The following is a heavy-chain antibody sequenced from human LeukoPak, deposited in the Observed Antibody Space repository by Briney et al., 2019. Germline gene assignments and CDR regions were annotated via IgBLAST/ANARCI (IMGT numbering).Heavy chain of an antibody. Sequence: GGSLRLSCAASGFTVSSNYMSWVRQAPGKGLEWVANIKQDGSEKYYVDSVKGRFTISRDNAKNSLYLQMNSLRAEDTAVYYCARGGAPYAFDIWGQGTMVTVSS. CDR3: ARGGAPYAFDI. CDR1: GFTVSSNY. CDR2: IKQDGSEK. J-gene: IGHJ3*02. V-gene: IGHV3-7*01.